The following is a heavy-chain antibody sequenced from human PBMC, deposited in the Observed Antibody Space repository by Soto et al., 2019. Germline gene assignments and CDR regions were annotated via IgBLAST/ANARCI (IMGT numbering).Heavy chain of an antibody. CDR3: ARGKYSSSHVFDY. Sequence: SGTLSLTCTFPGGSLRSSRYYWGWIRPPPGKGLEWSGSIYYSGSTYYNPSLKSRVTISVDTSKNQFSLKLSSVTAADTAVYYCARGKYSSSHVFDYWGQGTLVTVSS. J-gene: IGHJ4*02. V-gene: IGHV4-39*01. CDR2: IYYSGST. CDR1: GGSLRSSRYY. D-gene: IGHD6-6*01.